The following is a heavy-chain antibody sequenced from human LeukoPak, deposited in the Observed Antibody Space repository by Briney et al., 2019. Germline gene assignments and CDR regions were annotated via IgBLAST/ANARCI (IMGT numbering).Heavy chain of an antibody. V-gene: IGHV1-46*01. J-gene: IGHJ5*02. CDR3: ARDGATLLDP. CDR2: INPSGGST. CDR1: GYTFTSYY. D-gene: IGHD5-12*01. Sequence: ASVKVSCKASGYTFTSYYMHWVRQAPGQGLAWMGIINPSGGSTTYTQKFQGRVTMTRDMSTSTVYMEVSSLRSEDTAIYYCARDGATLLDPWGQGTLVTVSS.